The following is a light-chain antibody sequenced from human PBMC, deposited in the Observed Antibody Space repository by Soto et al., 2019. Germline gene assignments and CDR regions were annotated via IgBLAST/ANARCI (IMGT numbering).Light chain of an antibody. Sequence: QSVLTQPPSASATPGQRVTISCSGSSSNIGSNTANWYQQLLGTAPKLLIYNNDYRPSGVPDRFSGSKSGTSASLAISGLQSEDEADYYCAAWDDSLSGVVFGGGTKLTVL. CDR1: SSNIGSNT. CDR3: AAWDDSLSGVV. CDR2: NND. J-gene: IGLJ2*01. V-gene: IGLV1-44*01.